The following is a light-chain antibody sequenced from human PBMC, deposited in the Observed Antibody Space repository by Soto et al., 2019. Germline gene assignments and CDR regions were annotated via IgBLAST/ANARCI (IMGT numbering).Light chain of an antibody. J-gene: IGKJ2*01. CDR2: GSS. CDR1: QSVSGNY. V-gene: IGKV3-20*01. CDR3: QQYRSSPPYT. Sequence: EIVLTQSPGTLSLSPGERATLSCRASQSVSGNYLAWYQQKPRQSPRLLIYGSSDRATGIPDRFSGSGSGTDSTLTITRVEPDDFAVYYCQQYRSSPPYTFGQGTKLEIK.